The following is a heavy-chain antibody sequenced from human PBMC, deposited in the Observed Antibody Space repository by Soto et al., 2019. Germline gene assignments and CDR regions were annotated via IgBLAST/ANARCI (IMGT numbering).Heavy chain of an antibody. Sequence: ASVKVSCKASGYTFTNYDINWVRQATGQGLEWMGWMNPNSGNTGYAQKFQGRVTMTRDTSISTAYMELSSLTSEDTAVYYCARCWAVAGTLPDFWGQGTLVTVSS. CDR2: MNPNSGNT. D-gene: IGHD6-19*01. J-gene: IGHJ4*02. CDR3: ARCWAVAGTLPDF. V-gene: IGHV1-8*01. CDR1: GYTFTNYD.